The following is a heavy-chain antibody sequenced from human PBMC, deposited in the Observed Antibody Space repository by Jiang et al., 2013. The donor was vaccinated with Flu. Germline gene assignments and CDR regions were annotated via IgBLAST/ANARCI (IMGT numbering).Heavy chain of an antibody. D-gene: IGHD3-10*01. Sequence: LLKPSETLSLTCAVYGGSFSGYYWSWIRQPPGKGLEWIGEINHSGSTNYNPSLKSRVTISVDTSKNQFSLKLSSVTAADTAVYYCARGRMVRGVRDYWGQGNPGHRLL. CDR3: ARGRMVRGVRDY. V-gene: IGHV4-34*01. J-gene: IGHJ4*02. CDR2: INHSGST. CDR1: GGSFSGYY.